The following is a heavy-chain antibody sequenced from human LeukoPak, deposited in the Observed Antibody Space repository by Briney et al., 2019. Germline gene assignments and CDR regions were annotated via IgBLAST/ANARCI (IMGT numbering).Heavy chain of an antibody. CDR3: ARGYYDFWSGDSYYYYGMDV. CDR2: IIPIFGTA. J-gene: IGHJ6*02. Sequence: GASVKVSCKASGGTFSSYAIGWVRQAPGQGLEWMGGIIPIFGTANYAQKFQGRVTITADESTSTAYMELSSLRSEDTAVYYCARGYYDFWSGDSYYYYGMDVWGQGTTVTVSS. CDR1: GGTFSSYA. D-gene: IGHD3-3*01. V-gene: IGHV1-69*13.